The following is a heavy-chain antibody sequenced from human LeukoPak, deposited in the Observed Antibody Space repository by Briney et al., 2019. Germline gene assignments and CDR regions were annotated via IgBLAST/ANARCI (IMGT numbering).Heavy chain of an antibody. CDR2: ISGSGGST. D-gene: IGHD2-2*01. Sequence: GGSLRLSCAASGFTFSSYAMSWVRQAPGRGLEWVSSISGSGGSTYYADSVKGRFTISRDHSKNTLYLQMNSLRAEDTALYYCAKDLWKYQLRTLDYWGQGTLVTVSS. J-gene: IGHJ4*02. CDR3: AKDLWKYQLRTLDY. CDR1: GFTFSSYA. V-gene: IGHV3-23*01.